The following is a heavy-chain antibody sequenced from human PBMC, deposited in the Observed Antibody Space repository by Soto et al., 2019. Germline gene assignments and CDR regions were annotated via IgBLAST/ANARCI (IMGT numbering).Heavy chain of an antibody. CDR3: ARSPDSGDYVDY. J-gene: IGHJ4*02. D-gene: IGHD4-17*01. CDR2: IYFSGTT. V-gene: IGHV4-61*01. Sequence: QVQLQESGPRLVQPSETLSLTCSVSGCSVSSDSYYWSWIRQPPVAGLEWNGYIYFSGTTNYNHSLESRVTILVDSSKNQFSLKLSSVTAADTAVYYCARSPDSGDYVDYWGQGTLVAVSS. CDR1: GCSVSSDSYY.